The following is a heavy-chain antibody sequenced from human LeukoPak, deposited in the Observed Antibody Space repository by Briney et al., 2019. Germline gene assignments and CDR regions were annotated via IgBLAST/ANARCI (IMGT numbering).Heavy chain of an antibody. CDR2: IYYDGST. V-gene: IGHV4-39*01. CDR1: GGSMRSASYY. CDR3: AGQGGGVALDY. J-gene: IGHJ4*02. Sequence: SETLSLTCIVSGGSMRSASYYWDWIRQPPGKGLEWIGTIYYDGSTSHYTPSLKSRFIMFVDTAKNHFSLNLGSVTAADTAVYYCAGQGGGVALDYWGQGMLVTVSS. D-gene: IGHD2-8*01.